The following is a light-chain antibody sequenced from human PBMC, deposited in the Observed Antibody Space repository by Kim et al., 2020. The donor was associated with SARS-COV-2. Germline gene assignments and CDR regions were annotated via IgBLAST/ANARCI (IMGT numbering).Light chain of an antibody. CDR1: QSVSSN. CDR3: QQYNNWPFT. CDR2: AGS. V-gene: IGKV3-15*01. J-gene: IGKJ3*01. Sequence: EIVMTQSPDTLSVSPGETATLSCRASQSVSSNLAWYQQKPGQAPRLLIYAGSTRATGIPATFSGSGSGADFTLTISSLQSEDFAIYYCQQYNNWPFTFGPGTKVDIK.